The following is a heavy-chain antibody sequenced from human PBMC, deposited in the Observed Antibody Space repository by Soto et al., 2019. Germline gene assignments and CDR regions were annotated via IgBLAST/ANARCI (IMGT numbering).Heavy chain of an antibody. CDR1: GGSFSSYY. D-gene: IGHD2-2*01. CDR3: ARGRCRSSRCYGLDH. J-gene: IGHJ4*02. V-gene: IGHV4-4*07. CDR2: ISTRAIT. Sequence: PSETLSLTCTVSGGSFSSYYWSWIRQPAGKGLEWIGRISTRAITNYNPSLKSRVTMAVDTPKHQFSLRLSTVTAADTAVYYCARGRCRSSRCYGLDHWGQGTLVTVSS.